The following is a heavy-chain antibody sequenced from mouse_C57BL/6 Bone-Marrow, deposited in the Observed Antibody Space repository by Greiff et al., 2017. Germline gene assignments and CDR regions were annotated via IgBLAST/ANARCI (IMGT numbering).Heavy chain of an antibody. D-gene: IGHD1-1*01. J-gene: IGHJ1*03. V-gene: IGHV1-81*01. CDR2: IYPRSGNT. CDR3: ARSKDYYGSRYFDV. CDR1: GYTFKSYG. Sequence: VQLVESGAELARPGASVKLSCKASGYTFKSYGISWVKQRTGQGLEWIGEIYPRSGNTYYNEKFKGKATLTADKSSSTAYMELRSLTSEDSAVYFCARSKDYYGSRYFDVWGTGTTVTVSS.